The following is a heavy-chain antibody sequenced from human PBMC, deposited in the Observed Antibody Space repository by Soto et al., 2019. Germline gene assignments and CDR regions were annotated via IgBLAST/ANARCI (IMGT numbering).Heavy chain of an antibody. CDR3: ARDGYCSGGSCYYYGMDV. J-gene: IGHJ6*02. Sequence: GGSLRLSCAASGFTFSSYWMHWVRQAPGKGLVWVSRINSDGSSTSYADSVKGRFTISRDNTKNTLYLQMNSLRAEDTAVYYCARDGYCSGGSCYYYGMDVWGQGTTVTVSS. CDR1: GFTFSSYW. D-gene: IGHD2-15*01. CDR2: INSDGSST. V-gene: IGHV3-74*01.